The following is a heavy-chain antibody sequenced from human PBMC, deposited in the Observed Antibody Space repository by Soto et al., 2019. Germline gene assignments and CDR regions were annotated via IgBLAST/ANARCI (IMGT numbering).Heavy chain of an antibody. CDR3: ARDGGRYSSSYYNLFDP. V-gene: IGHV1-2*04. J-gene: IGHJ5*02. CDR1: GYTFTGYY. Sequence: ASVKVSCKASGYTFTGYYMHWVRQAPGQGLEWMGWINPNSGGTNYAQKFQGWVTMTRDTSISTAYMELSRLRSDDTAVYYCARDGGRYSSSYYNLFDPWGQGTLVTVSS. D-gene: IGHD6-13*01. CDR2: INPNSGGT.